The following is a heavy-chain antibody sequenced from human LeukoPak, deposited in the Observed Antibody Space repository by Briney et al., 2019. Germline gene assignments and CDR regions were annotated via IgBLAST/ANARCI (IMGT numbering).Heavy chain of an antibody. J-gene: IGHJ4*02. V-gene: IGHV4-39*01. CDR1: GGSVISTTYY. CDR3: ARHRTTVTTPFDY. Sequence: SETLSLTCTVSGGSVISTTYYWGWIHQPPGRGLEYTGSFYYTGTTYYNPSLKSRVTISVDTSKNQVSLNLNSVTAADTAVYYCARHRTTVTTPFDYWGQGTLVTVSS. CDR2: FYYTGTT. D-gene: IGHD4-17*01.